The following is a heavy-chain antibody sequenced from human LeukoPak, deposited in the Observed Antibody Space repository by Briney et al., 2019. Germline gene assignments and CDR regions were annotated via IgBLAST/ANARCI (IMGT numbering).Heavy chain of an antibody. Sequence: GGSLRLSCAASGFIFSNYAMHWVRQTPGAGLEWVAVISVDGTEKYYPDSVKGRFTISRDNSKNTLYLQMNSLRAEDTAVYYCAKSLEMSTIGWFDRWGQGTLVIVSS. J-gene: IGHJ5*02. V-gene: IGHV3-30*04. D-gene: IGHD5-24*01. CDR1: GFIFSNYA. CDR2: ISVDGTEK. CDR3: AKSLEMSTIGWFDR.